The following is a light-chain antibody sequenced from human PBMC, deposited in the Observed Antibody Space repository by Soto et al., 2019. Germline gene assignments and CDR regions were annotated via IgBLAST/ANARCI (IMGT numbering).Light chain of an antibody. CDR3: QQYIRWPLT. CDR2: GAS. CDR1: QGVSSY. V-gene: IGKV3-15*01. J-gene: IGKJ4*01. Sequence: VLTQSPANPSLSPGERATLSCRASQGVSSYLAWYQQKPGQAPSLLIYGASTRATGTPARFSGSGSGTEFTLTISSLKSEDVAVYYCQQYIRWPLTFGGGTKVDIK.